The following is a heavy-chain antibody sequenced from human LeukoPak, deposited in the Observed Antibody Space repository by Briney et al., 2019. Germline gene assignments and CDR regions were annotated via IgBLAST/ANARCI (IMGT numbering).Heavy chain of an antibody. CDR2: IIPILGIA. V-gene: IGHV1-69*04. CDR3: AREPEIYAFDI. D-gene: IGHD1-14*01. Sequence: GASVKVSCKASGGTFSSSAISWVRQAPGQGLEWMGRIIPILGIANYAQKFQGRVTITADKSTSTAYMELSSLRSEDTAVYYCAREPEIYAFDIWGQGTMVTVSS. CDR1: GGTFSSSA. J-gene: IGHJ3*02.